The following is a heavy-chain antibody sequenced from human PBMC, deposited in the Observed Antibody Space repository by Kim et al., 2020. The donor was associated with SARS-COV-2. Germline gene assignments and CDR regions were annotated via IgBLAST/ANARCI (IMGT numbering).Heavy chain of an antibody. J-gene: IGHJ4*02. CDR2: IRSDRSYI. V-gene: IGHV3-21*01. Sequence: GGSLRLSCAASGFTFSSYSMNWVRQAPGKGLEWVSSIRSDRSYIYYADSVKGRFTISRDNAKNSLYLQMNSLRAEDTAVYYCARDLYDDSRTLLWGQGTL. CDR1: GFTFSSYS. CDR3: ARDLYDDSRTLL. D-gene: IGHD3-22*01.